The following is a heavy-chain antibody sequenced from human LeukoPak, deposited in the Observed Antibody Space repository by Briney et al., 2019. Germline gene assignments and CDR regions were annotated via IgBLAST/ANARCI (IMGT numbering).Heavy chain of an antibody. CDR1: GGSISSYY. V-gene: IGHV4-59*01. Sequence: PSETLSLTCTVSGGSISSYYWSWIRQPPGKGLEWIGYIYYSGSTNYNPSLKSRVTISVDTSKNQFSLKLSSVTAADTAVYYCARVSGSYWGYYFDHWGQGTLVTVSS. CDR2: IYYSGST. D-gene: IGHD1-26*01. J-gene: IGHJ4*02. CDR3: ARVSGSYWGYYFDH.